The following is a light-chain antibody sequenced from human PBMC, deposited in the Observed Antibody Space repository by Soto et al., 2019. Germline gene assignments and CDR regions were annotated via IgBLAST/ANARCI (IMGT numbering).Light chain of an antibody. J-gene: IGKJ1*01. Sequence: DIRMTQSPSTLSVSVGDRVTITCRASQTISSWLAWYQKKKGKAPDLLIYDASTLETGVPSGLRGSGYGTELTITISSMQSYHSETYYCQQYDSYPWTFGQGTKVDIK. V-gene: IGKV1-5*01. CDR1: QTISSW. CDR3: QQYDSYPWT. CDR2: DAS.